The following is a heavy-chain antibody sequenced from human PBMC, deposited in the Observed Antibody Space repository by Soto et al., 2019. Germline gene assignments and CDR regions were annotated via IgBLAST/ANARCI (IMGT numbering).Heavy chain of an antibody. V-gene: IGHV3-30*03. D-gene: IGHD3-16*01. Sequence: QVELVESGGGVVRPGKSLTVSCTGSGFVFGGFGMHWVRQTPGKGLAWLGMASYEGTDKYFADSGKGRFTISRDNGMNTVYLQMDTLLRVDTALYYCARGGDGLDYWGRGTLVTVSS. CDR1: GFVFGGFG. J-gene: IGHJ4*02. CDR3: ARGGDGLDY. CDR2: ASYEGTDK.